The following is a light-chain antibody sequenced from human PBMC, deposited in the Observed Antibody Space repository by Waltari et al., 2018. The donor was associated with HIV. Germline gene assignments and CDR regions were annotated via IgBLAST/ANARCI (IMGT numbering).Light chain of an antibody. CDR1: QSGSST. CDR2: GAS. V-gene: IGKV3-15*01. Sequence: EIVMTQSPATLSVSPGERATLSCRASQSGSSTLAWYQQKPGQAPRLLIYGASTRATGMPARVSGSGSGTEFTLTISSLQSEDFAVYYCQQDNNWLGLTFGGGTKVEIK. J-gene: IGKJ4*01. CDR3: QQDNNWLGLT.